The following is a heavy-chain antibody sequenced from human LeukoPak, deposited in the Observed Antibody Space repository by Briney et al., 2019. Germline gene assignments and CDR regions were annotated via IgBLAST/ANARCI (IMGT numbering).Heavy chain of an antibody. Sequence: GGSLRLSCAASGFTVSGNYMSWVRQAPGKGLEWVSVIYSGGSTYYADSVKGRFTISRDNSKNALYLQMNSLRAEDTAVYYCARTQSYLTFDYWGQGTLVTVSS. CDR3: ARTQSYLTFDY. CDR2: IYSGGST. CDR1: GFTVSGNY. V-gene: IGHV3-66*01. D-gene: IGHD2-2*01. J-gene: IGHJ4*02.